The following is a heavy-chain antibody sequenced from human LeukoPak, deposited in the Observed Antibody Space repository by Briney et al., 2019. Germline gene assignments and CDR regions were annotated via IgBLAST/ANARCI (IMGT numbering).Heavy chain of an antibody. D-gene: IGHD6-13*01. CDR2: VYYSGNT. CDR3: ARRARATAGGDYFDY. Sequence: PSETLSLTCTVSGGSISTYYWTWIRQPPGKGLGWIGYVYYSGNTNYNPSLKSRVTISLDTSRIQFSLILSSVTAADTAVYYCARRARATAGGDYFDYWGQGTLVTVSS. CDR1: GGSISTYY. V-gene: IGHV4-59*08. J-gene: IGHJ4*02.